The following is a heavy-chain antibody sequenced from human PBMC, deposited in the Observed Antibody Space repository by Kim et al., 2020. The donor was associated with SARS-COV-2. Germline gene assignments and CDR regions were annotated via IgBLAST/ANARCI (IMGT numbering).Heavy chain of an antibody. CDR1: GFIFSNYA. J-gene: IGHJ4*02. CDR2: IGAGHDA. Sequence: GGSLRLSCAVSGFIFSNYAMSWVRQAPGNGLEWVAGIGAGHDAYYADSVRGRFTISRDHFDNTLYLQMNYLRADDAAVYHCAKRAATGAGPYYYDSWGQGTLVIVSS. D-gene: IGHD2-15*01. V-gene: IGHV3-23*01. CDR3: AKRAATGAGPYYYDS.